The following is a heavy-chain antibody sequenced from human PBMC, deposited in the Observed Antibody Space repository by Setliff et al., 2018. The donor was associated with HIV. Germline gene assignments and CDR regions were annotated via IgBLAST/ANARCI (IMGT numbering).Heavy chain of an antibody. J-gene: IGHJ4*02. CDR3: AKASRGEYYDNSGFFVTYFDY. D-gene: IGHD3-22*01. V-gene: IGHV3-23*01. Sequence: SCKASGFSFRSYAMSWVRQAPGKGLEWVSGITGSGGSTYYADSVKGRSTISRDNSGDTLYLHINSLRAEDTAVYYCAKASRGEYYDNSGFFVTYFDYWGQGKLVTVSS. CDR2: ITGSGGST. CDR1: GFSFRSYA.